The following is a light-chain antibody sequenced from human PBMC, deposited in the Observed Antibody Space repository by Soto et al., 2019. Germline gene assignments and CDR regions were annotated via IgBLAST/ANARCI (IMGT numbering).Light chain of an antibody. Sequence: DIQMTQSPSSLSASVGDRVTITCLASHDVSNYFNWYRQKPGKAPTLLIYAASVLETGVPSRFSGTGSGTDFTFTITSLQPEDSATYYCQQYNDFPLTFGGGTKVDIK. CDR2: AAS. CDR1: HDVSNY. CDR3: QQYNDFPLT. V-gene: IGKV1-33*01. J-gene: IGKJ4*01.